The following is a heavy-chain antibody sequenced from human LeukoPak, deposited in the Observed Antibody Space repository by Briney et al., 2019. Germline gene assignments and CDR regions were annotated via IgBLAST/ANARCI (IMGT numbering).Heavy chain of an antibody. CDR2: ISYDGRNK. CDR1: GFTFSSYW. Sequence: PGGSLRLSCAASGFTFSSYWMSWVRQAPGKGLEWVAVISYDGRNKYYADSVKGRFTISRDNSKNTLYLQMNSLRPEDTAVYYCAKGGGYEAQYYYYYLDVWGKGTTVTISS. CDR3: AKGGGYEAQYYYYYLDV. J-gene: IGHJ6*03. V-gene: IGHV3-30*18. D-gene: IGHD5-12*01.